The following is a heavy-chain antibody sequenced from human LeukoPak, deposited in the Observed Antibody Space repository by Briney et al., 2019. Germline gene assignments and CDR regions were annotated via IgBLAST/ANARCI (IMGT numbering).Heavy chain of an antibody. CDR1: GASINSDTYY. J-gene: IGHJ6*03. Sequence: PSETLSLTCTVSGASINSDTYYWGWIRQPPGKGLEWIGTHSHSGSAYYNPSLNSRVTISRDTSKNHFSLQLSSVTAADTAVYFCARGRVSSSTWHSTYYYYFYMDVWGKGTTVTVSS. CDR2: HSHSGSA. V-gene: IGHV4-39*07. D-gene: IGHD4-11*01. CDR3: ARGRVSSSTWHSTYYYYFYMDV.